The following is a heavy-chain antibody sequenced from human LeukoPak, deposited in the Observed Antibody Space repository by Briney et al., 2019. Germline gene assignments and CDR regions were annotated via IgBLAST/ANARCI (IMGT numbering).Heavy chain of an antibody. Sequence: PGGSLRLSCAASGFTFSNYAMSWVRQAPGKGLEWVSAISGNGGGTYYADSVKGQFTISRDNSKNTLYLQMKSLRAEDTAVYYCAKGTKVIVVDNYFDYWGQGTLVTVSS. V-gene: IGHV3-23*01. CDR3: AKGTKVIVVDNYFDY. D-gene: IGHD3-22*01. CDR1: GFTFSNYA. J-gene: IGHJ4*02. CDR2: ISGNGGGT.